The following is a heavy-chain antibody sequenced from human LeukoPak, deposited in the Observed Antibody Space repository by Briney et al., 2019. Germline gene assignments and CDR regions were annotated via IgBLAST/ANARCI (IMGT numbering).Heavy chain of an antibody. Sequence: SVKVSCKASGGTFSSYTISWVRQAPGQGVEWMGGIILVFGTANYPQKFQGRVTITADKSTNTAYMELSSLRSEDTAVYYCARDRGGGTTDYWGQGTLVTVSS. J-gene: IGHJ4*02. V-gene: IGHV1-69*06. D-gene: IGHD1-1*01. CDR1: GGTFSSYT. CDR3: ARDRGGGTTDY. CDR2: IILVFGTA.